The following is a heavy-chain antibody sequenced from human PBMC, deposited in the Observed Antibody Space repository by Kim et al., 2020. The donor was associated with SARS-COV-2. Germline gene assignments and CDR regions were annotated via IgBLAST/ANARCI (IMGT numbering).Heavy chain of an antibody. D-gene: IGHD3-10*02. CDR2: LRSNFYGGTP. Sequence: GGSLRLSCATSGFTFGRNAVSWFRQAPGKGLEWIGLLRSNFYGGTPEYAASVRGRFTISRDDSKSIAYLQVNSLKIEDTAVYYCSRGVVLSNHGRGAYDFDHWGQGTLVTVSS. J-gene: IGHJ4*02. CDR1: GFTFGRNA. V-gene: IGHV3-49*03. CDR3: SRGVVLSNHGRGAYDFDH.